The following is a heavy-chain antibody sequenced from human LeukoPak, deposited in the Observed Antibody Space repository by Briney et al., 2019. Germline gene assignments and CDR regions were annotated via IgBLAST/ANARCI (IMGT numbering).Heavy chain of an antibody. D-gene: IGHD2-15*01. CDR1: GYTFTGYY. V-gene: IGHV1-2*02. CDR2: INPNSGGT. J-gene: IGHJ4*02. CDR3: ATPRGPNCSGGSCYGGGFDY. Sequence: ASVKVSWKASGYTFTGYYMHWVRQAPGQGLEWMGWINPNSGGTNYAQKFQGRVTMTRDTSISTAYMELSRLRSDDTVVYYCATPRGPNCSGGSCYGGGFDYWGQGTLVTVSS.